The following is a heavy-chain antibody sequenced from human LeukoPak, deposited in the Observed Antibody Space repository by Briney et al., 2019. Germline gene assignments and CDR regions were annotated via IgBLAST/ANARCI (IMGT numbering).Heavy chain of an antibody. CDR1: GFTFSSYS. Sequence: PGGSLRLSCAASGFTFSSYSMNWVRQAPGKGLEWVSSISSSSSYIYYADSVKGRFTISRDSAKNSLYLQTNSLRAEDTAVYYCARDLPMAYYYDSSGYYSLAAFAYWGQGTLVTVSS. CDR3: ARDLPMAYYYDSSGYYSLAAFAY. J-gene: IGHJ4*02. CDR2: ISSSSSYI. V-gene: IGHV3-21*01. D-gene: IGHD3-22*01.